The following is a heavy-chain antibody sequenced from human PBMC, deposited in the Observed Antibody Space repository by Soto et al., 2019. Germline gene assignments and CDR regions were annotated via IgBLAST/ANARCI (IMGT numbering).Heavy chain of an antibody. V-gene: IGHV4-34*01. D-gene: IGHD6-6*01. J-gene: IGHJ6*02. CDR2: INHSGST. Sequence: RRPPGKGLEWIGEINHSGSTNYNPSLKSRVTISVDTSKNLFSLKLSSVTAADTAVYYCARGQGSSSSVYYYYGMDVWGQGTTVTVSS. CDR3: ARGQGSSSSVYYYYGMDV.